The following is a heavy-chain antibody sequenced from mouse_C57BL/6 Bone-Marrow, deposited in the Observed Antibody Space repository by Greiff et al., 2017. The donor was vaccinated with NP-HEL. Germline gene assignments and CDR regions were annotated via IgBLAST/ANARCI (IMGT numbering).Heavy chain of an antibody. V-gene: IGHV5-2*01. CDR2: INSDGGST. CDR3: ARLYYYGSSYAMDY. J-gene: IGHJ4*01. CDR1: EYEFPSHD. Sequence: EVQVVESGGGLVQPGESLKLSCESNEYEFPSHDMSWVRKTPEKRLELVAAINSDGGSTYYPDTMERRFIISRDNTKKTLYLQMSSLSSEDTALYYCARLYYYGSSYAMDYWGQGTSVTVSS. D-gene: IGHD1-1*01.